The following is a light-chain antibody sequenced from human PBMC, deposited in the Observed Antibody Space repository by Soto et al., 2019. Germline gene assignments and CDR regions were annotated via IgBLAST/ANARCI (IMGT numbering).Light chain of an antibody. CDR3: QQYDGLPLT. Sequence: DIKLTQSPSSLSASVGDTVTITCQANQDIFGFLAWYQVKPDTAPKLLISDSSNLKRGVPSRFSGSGSGTDFSLTITSLQPEDSAIYYCQQYDGLPLTFGGGTQVEIK. V-gene: IGKV1-33*01. CDR1: QDIFGF. J-gene: IGKJ4*01. CDR2: DSS.